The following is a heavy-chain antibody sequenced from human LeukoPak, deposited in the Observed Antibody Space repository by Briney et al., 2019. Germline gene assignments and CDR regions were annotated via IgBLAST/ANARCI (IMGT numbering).Heavy chain of an antibody. CDR1: GFTFSSYG. CDR3: AKGAWELGDY. D-gene: IGHD1-26*01. J-gene: IGHJ4*02. Sequence: GGSLRLSCAASGFTFSSYGMHGVRQAPGKGLEWVAVISYDGSNKYYADSVKGRFTISRDNSKNTLYLQMNSLRAEDTAVYYCAKGAWELGDYWGQGTLVTVSS. CDR2: ISYDGSNK. V-gene: IGHV3-30*18.